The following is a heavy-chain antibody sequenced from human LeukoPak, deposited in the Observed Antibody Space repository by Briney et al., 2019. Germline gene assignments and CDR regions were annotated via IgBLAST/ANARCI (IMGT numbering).Heavy chain of an antibody. CDR1: GFTLSNYE. CDR2: IGSGGGSI. Sequence: GGSLRLSCAASGFTLSNYEMKWVRQAPGKGREWVSYIGSGGGSIYYADSVRGRFTSSRDNAKKSLFLQMNSLRGEETAVYYCARDDYGGTFDAFDIWGQGAMVTVSS. V-gene: IGHV3-48*03. CDR3: ARDDYGGTFDAFDI. J-gene: IGHJ3*02. D-gene: IGHD4-17*01.